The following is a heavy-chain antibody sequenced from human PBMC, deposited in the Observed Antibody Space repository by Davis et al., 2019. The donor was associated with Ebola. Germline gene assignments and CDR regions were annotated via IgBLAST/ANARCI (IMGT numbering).Heavy chain of an antibody. V-gene: IGHV1-69*04. D-gene: IGHD6-19*01. CDR3: ARDQWLTPYYFDY. Sequence: AASVKVSCKASGGTFSSYAISWVRQAPGQGLEWMGSIIPILGIANYAQKFQGRVTITADKSTSTAYMVLSSLRSEDTAVYYCARDQWLTPYYFDYWGQGTLVTVSS. CDR1: GGTFSSYA. J-gene: IGHJ4*02. CDR2: IIPILGIA.